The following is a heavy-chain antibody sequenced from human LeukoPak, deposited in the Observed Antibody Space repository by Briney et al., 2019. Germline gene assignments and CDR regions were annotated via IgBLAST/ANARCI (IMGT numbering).Heavy chain of an antibody. CDR1: GFTFSSHW. D-gene: IGHD1-26*01. CDR3: ARGSYHQWYFDY. CDR2: INTDGSGI. J-gene: IGHJ4*02. Sequence: GGSLRLSCEASGFTFSSHWMHWVRQAPGKGLVWVSRINTDGSGIFYADSVKGRFTISRDNAKNTVYLEMNSLRAEDTAVYHCARGSYHQWYFDYWGQGTLVTVSS. V-gene: IGHV3-74*01.